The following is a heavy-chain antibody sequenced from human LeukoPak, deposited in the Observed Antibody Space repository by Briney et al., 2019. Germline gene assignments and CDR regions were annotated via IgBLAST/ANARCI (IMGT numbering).Heavy chain of an antibody. J-gene: IGHJ4*02. V-gene: IGHV1-24*01. CDR1: GNSVTEVA. CDR2: YHPKDADM. D-gene: IGHD3-9*01. CDR3: ARDYQRCYDILTGYYIY. Sequence: ASVKVSCKVSGNSVTEVAIHWVRQTPGEGLEWMGGYHPKDADMNYAQKFRGRVTMSQDTSTDTVYMELSRLRSDDTAVYYCARDYQRCYDILTGYYIYWGQGTLVTVSS.